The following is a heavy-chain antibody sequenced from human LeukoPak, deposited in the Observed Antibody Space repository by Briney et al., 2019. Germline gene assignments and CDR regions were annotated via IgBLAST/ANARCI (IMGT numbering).Heavy chain of an antibody. Sequence: ASVKVSCKASGYTFTSYGISWVRQAPGQGLEWMGWISAYNGNTNYAQKLQGRVTMTTDTSTSTAYMELRSLRSDDTAVYYCARDRAVAEVKAFDIWGQGTMVAVSS. J-gene: IGHJ3*02. CDR3: ARDRAVAEVKAFDI. CDR1: GYTFTSYG. D-gene: IGHD6-19*01. V-gene: IGHV1-18*01. CDR2: ISAYNGNT.